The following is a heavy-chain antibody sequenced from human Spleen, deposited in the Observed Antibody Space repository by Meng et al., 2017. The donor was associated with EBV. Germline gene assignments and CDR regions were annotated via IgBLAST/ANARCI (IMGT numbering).Heavy chain of an antibody. CDR2: INHSGDT. J-gene: IGHJ5*02. Sequence: GGGMVQPSETRSVPCGVSGESFSVAYWSWIRQSPGKGLEWIGEINHSGDTRYNPSLASRVTISVATSKNQVSLKLKSVTAADTAMYYCARGPEIVVVIFPTNWFDPWGQGTLVTVSS. CDR3: ARGPEIVVVIFPTNWFDP. D-gene: IGHD2-21*01. CDR1: GESFSVAY. V-gene: IGHV4-34*01.